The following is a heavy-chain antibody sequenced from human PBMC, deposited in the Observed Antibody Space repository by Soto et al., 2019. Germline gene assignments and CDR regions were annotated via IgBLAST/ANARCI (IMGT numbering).Heavy chain of an antibody. J-gene: IGHJ3*02. CDR2: MSHSGGT. CDR3: ARVERGTATTVVDAFDI. Sequence: QVQLQQWGAGLLKPSETLSLTCAVYGGFVSSGSYYWSWIRQPPGKGLEWIGEMSHSGGTHFNPSLKSRVTISVDTSKNQFSLKMTSVNAAGTALYYCARVERGTATTVVDAFDIWGPGTMVTVSS. D-gene: IGHD1-1*01. CDR1: GGFVSSGSYY. V-gene: IGHV4-34*01.